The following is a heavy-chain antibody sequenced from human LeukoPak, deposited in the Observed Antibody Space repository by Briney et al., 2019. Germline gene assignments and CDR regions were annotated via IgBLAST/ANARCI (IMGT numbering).Heavy chain of an antibody. CDR3: ARADSSSWYGGY. CDR1: GYTFTGYY. J-gene: IGHJ4*02. V-gene: IGHV1-2*02. CDR2: VNPNSGGT. D-gene: IGHD6-13*01. Sequence: ASVKVSCKASGYTFTGYYMHWVRQAPGQGLEWMGLVNPNSGGTNYAQKFQGRVTMTRDTSISTAYIELTSLLPDDTAVYYCARADSSSWYGGYWGQGTLVTVSS.